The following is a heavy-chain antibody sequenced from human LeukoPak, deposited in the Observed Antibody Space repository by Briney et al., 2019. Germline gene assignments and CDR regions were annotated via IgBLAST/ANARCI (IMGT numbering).Heavy chain of an antibody. D-gene: IGHD4-17*01. Sequence: GGSLRLSCAASGFTFNAFYMSWIRQAPGKGLEWVSYISGSGSDTNYADSVKGRFTISRDNAKNSLYLQMNGLRDEDTAVYYCAREGYGDCDLDYWGQGTLVTVSS. CDR1: GFTFNAFY. CDR2: ISGSGSDT. CDR3: AREGYGDCDLDY. V-gene: IGHV3-11*06. J-gene: IGHJ4*02.